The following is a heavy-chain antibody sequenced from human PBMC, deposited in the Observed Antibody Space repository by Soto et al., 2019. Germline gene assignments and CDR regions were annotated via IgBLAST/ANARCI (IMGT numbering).Heavy chain of an antibody. J-gene: IGHJ2*01. D-gene: IGHD3-22*01. Sequence: QGQLVQSGPEVKKPGSSVKVSCKASGDTFRNYAFSWVRQAPGQGLEWMGGIIPILGTPEYAQRFQGRVTIPADDSTTTAYMELKSLRSEDTPVYLCARDRDDSSGYFSLWGRGTLVTVSS. CDR1: GDTFRNYA. CDR2: IIPILGTP. CDR3: ARDRDDSSGYFSL. V-gene: IGHV1-69*11.